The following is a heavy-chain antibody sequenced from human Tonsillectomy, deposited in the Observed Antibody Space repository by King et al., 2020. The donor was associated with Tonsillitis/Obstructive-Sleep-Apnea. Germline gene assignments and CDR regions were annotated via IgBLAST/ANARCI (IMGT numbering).Heavy chain of an antibody. CDR2: INWNGGST. J-gene: IGHJ6*02. CDR1: GFTFDDYG. CDR3: ARPASGGLDYDYCGMDV. Sequence: QLVQSGGGVVRPGGSLRLSCAASGFTFDDYGMSWVRQAPGKGLEWVSGINWNGGSTGYADSVKGRFTISRDNAKNSLYLQMNSLRAEDTALYYCARPASGGLDYDYCGMDVWGQGTTVTVSS. D-gene: IGHD1-26*01. V-gene: IGHV3-20*04.